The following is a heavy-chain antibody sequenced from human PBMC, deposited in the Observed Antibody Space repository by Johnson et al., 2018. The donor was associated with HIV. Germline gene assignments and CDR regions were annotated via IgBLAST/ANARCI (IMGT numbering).Heavy chain of an antibody. CDR3: ARDSYNFWSGYPDAFDI. D-gene: IGHD3-3*01. CDR2: INWNGGST. V-gene: IGHV3-20*04. Sequence: VQLVESGGGVVRPGGSLRLSCAAFGFSIDDYAMSWVRQVPGKGLEWVSGINWNGGSTGYADSVKGRFSIFRDNAKNSLALQMNSLRAEEPALYYCARDSYNFWSGYPDAFDIWGQGTMVTVSS. J-gene: IGHJ3*02. CDR1: GFSIDDYA.